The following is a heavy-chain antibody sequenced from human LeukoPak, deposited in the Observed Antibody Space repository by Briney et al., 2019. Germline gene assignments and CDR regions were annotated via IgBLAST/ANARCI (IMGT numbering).Heavy chain of an antibody. J-gene: IGHJ4*02. CDR2: INHSGST. CDR3: ARVEARIVATFDY. D-gene: IGHD5-12*01. Sequence: SETLSLTCAVYGGSFSGYYWSWIRQPPGKGLEWIGEINHSGSTNYNPSLKSRVTISVDTSKNQFSLKLSSVTAADTAVYYCARVEARIVATFDYWGQGTLVTVSS. CDR1: GGSFSGYY. V-gene: IGHV4-34*01.